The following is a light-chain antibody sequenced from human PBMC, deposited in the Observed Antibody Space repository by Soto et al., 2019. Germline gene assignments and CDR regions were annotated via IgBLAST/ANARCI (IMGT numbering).Light chain of an antibody. V-gene: IGKV1-39*01. J-gene: IGKJ1*01. Sequence: DIEMTQSPSSLSASVGDRVSITCRASQNMATFLNWYQHKPGKAPKLLIYSASTLQSGVPSRFSGSGSGPDFTLTITNVQPEDFAVYYCQQSYKMPWTFGQGTKVDIK. CDR2: SAS. CDR3: QQSYKMPWT. CDR1: QNMATF.